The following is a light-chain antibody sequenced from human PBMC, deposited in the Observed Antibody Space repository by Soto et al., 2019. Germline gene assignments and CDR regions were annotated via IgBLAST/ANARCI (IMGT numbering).Light chain of an antibody. Sequence: IQVTHSPATLSAIVEERGTISCRARQSIGTWLAWYQQKPGKAPKLLIYDASTLESGVPSRFSGSGSGTEFTLTISSLQPEDVATYYCQEYNIYPVSFGQGTRLEIK. CDR1: QSIGTW. CDR2: DAS. V-gene: IGKV1-5*01. J-gene: IGKJ5*01. CDR3: QEYNIYPVS.